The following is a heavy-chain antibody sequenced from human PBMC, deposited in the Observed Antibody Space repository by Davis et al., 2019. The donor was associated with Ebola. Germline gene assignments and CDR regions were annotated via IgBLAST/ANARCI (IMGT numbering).Heavy chain of an antibody. D-gene: IGHD3-10*01. CDR3: AKVLSPRSVAGALDV. Sequence: GESLKISCAASGFTFSGSAMHWVRQAPGKGLEWVSSISSSGSSTYSADSVRGRFTISRDNPKNTVFLQMNSLTGEDSAVYHCAKVLSPRSVAGALDVWGQGTTVTVSS. V-gene: IGHV3-23*01. CDR2: ISSSGSST. CDR1: GFTFSGSA. J-gene: IGHJ6*02.